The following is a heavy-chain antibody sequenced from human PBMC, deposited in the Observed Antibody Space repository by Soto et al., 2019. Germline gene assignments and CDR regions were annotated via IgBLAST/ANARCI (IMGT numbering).Heavy chain of an antibody. CDR3: ARGLVGYSYGPFDY. J-gene: IGHJ4*02. V-gene: IGHV3-74*01. CDR1: GFTFSSYW. CDR2: INSDGRST. D-gene: IGHD5-18*01. Sequence: GGSLRLSCAASGFTFSSYWMHWVRQAPGKGLVWVSRINSDGRSTSYADSVKGRFTISRDNAKNTFYLQMNSLRAEDTAVYYCARGLVGYSYGPFDYWGQGTLVTVSS.